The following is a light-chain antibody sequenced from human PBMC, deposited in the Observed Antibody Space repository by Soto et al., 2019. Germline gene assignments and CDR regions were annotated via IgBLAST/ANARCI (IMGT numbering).Light chain of an antibody. CDR3: CSYAGSSTPV. CDR1: SSDVGSYNL. V-gene: IGLV2-23*01. CDR2: EGS. J-gene: IGLJ2*01. Sequence: QSSLTKPASVSGSPGQSITISCTGTSSDVGSYNLVSWYQQHPGKAPKLMIYEGSNRHSGVSNRLAGSKSGNTASLTISGHQAEDESDYYCCSYAGSSTPVFGGGTTLTVL.